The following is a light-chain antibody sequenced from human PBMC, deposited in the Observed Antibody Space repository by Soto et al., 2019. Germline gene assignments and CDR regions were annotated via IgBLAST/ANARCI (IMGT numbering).Light chain of an antibody. CDR2: GAS. CDR1: QSVSYH. J-gene: IGKJ2*01. CDR3: QQRTNWAYT. V-gene: IGKV3-11*01. Sequence: EIVLTQSPATLSLSPGERATLSCRASQSVSYHLAWYQQKPGQAPRLLIYGASNRATGIPARFSGSGSGTDFTLPNSSLEPEDFAVYYCQQRTNWAYTFGQGTKLEIK.